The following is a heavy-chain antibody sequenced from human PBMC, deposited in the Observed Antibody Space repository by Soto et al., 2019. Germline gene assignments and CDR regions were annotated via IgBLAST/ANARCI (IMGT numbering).Heavy chain of an antibody. J-gene: IGHJ6*03. Sequence: SETLSLTCTVSGGSISGGGYYWSWIRQHPGKGLEWIGYIYYSGSTYYNPSLKSRVTISVDTSKNQFSLKLSSVTAADTAVYYCARPAFRDATEYYYMDVWGKGTTVTVSS. D-gene: IGHD2-21*02. CDR2: IYYSGST. V-gene: IGHV4-31*03. CDR1: GGSISGGGYY. CDR3: ARPAFRDATEYYYMDV.